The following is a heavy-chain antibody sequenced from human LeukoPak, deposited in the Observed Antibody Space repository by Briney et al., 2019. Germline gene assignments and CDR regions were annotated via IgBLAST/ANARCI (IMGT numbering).Heavy chain of an antibody. CDR1: GGSISTYY. Sequence: SETLSLTCTVSGGSISTYYWSWIRQPPGKGLEWIGYIYYSGSTNHNPSLKSRVTISVDTSKNQFSLKLSSVTAADTAVYYCAREGAVAGWGFDYWGQGTLVTVSS. D-gene: IGHD6-19*01. CDR3: AREGAVAGWGFDY. V-gene: IGHV4-59*01. CDR2: IYYSGST. J-gene: IGHJ4*02.